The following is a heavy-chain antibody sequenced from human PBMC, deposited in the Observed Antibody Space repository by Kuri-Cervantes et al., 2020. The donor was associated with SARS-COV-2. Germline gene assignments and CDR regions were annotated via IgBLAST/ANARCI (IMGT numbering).Heavy chain of an antibody. CDR1: GYSYIGYY. D-gene: IGHD2-2*01. CDR2: IIPILGIA. Sequence: SVQVSCKASGYSYIGYYVHWVRQAPGQGLEWMGRIIPILGIANYAQKFQGRVTITADKSTSTAYMELSSLRSEDTAVYYCARTGGGGYCSSTSCPISYYYGMDVWGQGTTVTVSS. CDR3: ARTGGGGYCSSTSCPISYYYGMDV. J-gene: IGHJ6*02. V-gene: IGHV1-69*02.